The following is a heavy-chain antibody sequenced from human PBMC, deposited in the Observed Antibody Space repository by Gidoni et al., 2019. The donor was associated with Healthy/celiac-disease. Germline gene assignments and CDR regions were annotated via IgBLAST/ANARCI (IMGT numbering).Heavy chain of an antibody. CDR1: GFSLSTSGVG. V-gene: IGHV2-5*02. CDR2: IYWDEDK. Sequence: QITLKECGPTLVQPTQTLTLTCTFTGFSLSTSGVGVGWFRQPPGKALEWLAIIYWDEDKIYSPSLKSRLTITKNTAKNHVVLTMTNMDPVDTATYYCAHWQLRITMIVFPGANACEIWGQETMVTVTS. CDR3: AHWQLRITMIVFPGANACEI. J-gene: IGHJ3*02. D-gene: IGHD3-22*01.